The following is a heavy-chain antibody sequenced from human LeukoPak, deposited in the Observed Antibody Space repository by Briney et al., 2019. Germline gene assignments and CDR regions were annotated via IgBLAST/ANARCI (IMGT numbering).Heavy chain of an antibody. Sequence: GGSLRLSCAASGFTFRNYWMHWVRQAPGKGLEWCSRINVRATIISYADSVKGRFTIPRENATNTLSLKMTSRTAEDTAVYYCVRDLILVWYPGDDFDHWGQGTLVTVSS. CDR3: VRDLILVWYPGDDFDH. CDR2: INVRATII. V-gene: IGHV3-74*01. CDR1: GFTFRNYW. D-gene: IGHD2-15*01. J-gene: IGHJ4*02.